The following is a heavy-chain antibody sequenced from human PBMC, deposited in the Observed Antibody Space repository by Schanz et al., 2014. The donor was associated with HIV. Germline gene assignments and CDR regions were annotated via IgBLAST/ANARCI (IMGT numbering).Heavy chain of an antibody. D-gene: IGHD3-3*01. CDR1: GFTFDDYA. V-gene: IGHV3-9*01. CDR3: ARPDYDFWVDV. J-gene: IGHJ6*02. CDR2: ISWSGRNV. Sequence: EVQLVESGGGMVQPGRSLRLSCAASGFTFDDYAMHWVRQTPGEGLEWVSSISWSGRNVYYADSVKGRFTISRDNAKNSLSLQMNSLRAEDTAVYYCARPDYDFWVDVWGQGTTVTVSS.